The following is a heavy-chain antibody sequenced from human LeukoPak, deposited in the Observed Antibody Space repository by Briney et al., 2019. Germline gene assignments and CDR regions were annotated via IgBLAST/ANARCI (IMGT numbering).Heavy chain of an antibody. CDR1: EFILSRYA. V-gene: IGHV3-7*04. D-gene: IGHD3-3*01. J-gene: IGHJ4*02. Sequence: PGGSLRLSCVAYEFILSRYAVSWVRQAPGKGLEWVANIKQDGSEKYYVDSVKGRFTISRDNAKNSLYLQMNSLRAEDTAVYYCAMDLGERWGYYDFWSGPLWGQGTLVTVSS. CDR2: IKQDGSEK. CDR3: AMDLGERWGYYDFWSGPL.